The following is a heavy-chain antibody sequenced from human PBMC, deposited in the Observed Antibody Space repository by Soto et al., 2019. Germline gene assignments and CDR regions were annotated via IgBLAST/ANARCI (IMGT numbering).Heavy chain of an antibody. Sequence: QVQLQESGPGLVKPSQTLSLTCTVSGGSMTSGDYYWSWIRQPPGKGLEWIGYIFHSGHTYYNPCLKSRVSISVETSKNQFSLKLSSVTGADTAVYYCAREESSAWSIDYWGQGTLVTVSS. V-gene: IGHV4-30-4*01. CDR3: AREESSAWSIDY. D-gene: IGHD3-22*01. J-gene: IGHJ4*02. CDR1: GGSMTSGDYY. CDR2: IFHSGHT.